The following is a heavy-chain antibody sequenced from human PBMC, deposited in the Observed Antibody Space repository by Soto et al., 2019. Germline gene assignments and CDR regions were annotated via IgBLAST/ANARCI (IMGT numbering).Heavy chain of an antibody. D-gene: IGHD6-13*01. V-gene: IGHV4-4*02. CDR3: ARASATIAAAAIFDY. Sequence: QVQLQESGPGLVKPSGTLSLTCAVSGGAISSSKWWSWVRQPPGKGLEWIGEIYQSGSTNYNPSLESRVRMSVDKSRNQFSLKLTSVSAADTAVDYCARASATIAAAAIFDYWGQVTLVTVSS. J-gene: IGHJ4*02. CDR1: GGAISSSKW. CDR2: IYQSGST.